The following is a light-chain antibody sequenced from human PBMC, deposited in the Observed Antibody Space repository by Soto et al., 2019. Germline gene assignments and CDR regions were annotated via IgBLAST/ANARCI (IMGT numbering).Light chain of an antibody. CDR1: SNVVGGYDY. J-gene: IGLJ1*01. Sequence: QSALTQPRSVSGSPGQSVTISCTGTSNVVGGYDYVSWYQQHPGKAPKLIIYDVSKRPSGVPDRFSGSKSGNTASLTISGLQAEDEADYYRCSYAGTYSYVFGTGTKVTVL. V-gene: IGLV2-11*01. CDR2: DVS. CDR3: CSYAGTYSYV.